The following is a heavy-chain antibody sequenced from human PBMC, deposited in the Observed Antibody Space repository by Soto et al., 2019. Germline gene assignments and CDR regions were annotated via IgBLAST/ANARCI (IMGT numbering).Heavy chain of an antibody. Sequence: GGSLRLSCAASGFTFSSYAMSWVRQAPGKGLEWVSAISGSGGSTYYADSVKGRFTISRDNSKNTLYLQMNSLRAKDTAVYYCAKYRGSYGYIDFDYWGQGTLVTVSS. J-gene: IGHJ4*02. D-gene: IGHD5-18*01. V-gene: IGHV3-23*01. CDR2: ISGSGGST. CDR3: AKYRGSYGYIDFDY. CDR1: GFTFSSYA.